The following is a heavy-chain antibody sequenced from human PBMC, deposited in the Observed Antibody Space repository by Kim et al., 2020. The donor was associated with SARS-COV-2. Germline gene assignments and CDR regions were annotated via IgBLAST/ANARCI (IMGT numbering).Heavy chain of an antibody. D-gene: IGHD7-27*01. CDR3: AKDDELGFWH. J-gene: IGHJ4*02. V-gene: IGHV3-53*04. Sequence: GGSLRLSCAASGFTVSSSDMTWVRQAPGKGLEWVSAIYSGDVTDYADSVKGRFTISRHNSKNTLYLQMNSLRPEDTAVYDCAKDDELGFWHWGQGTLVTVSS. CDR1: GFTVSSSD. CDR2: IYSGDVT.